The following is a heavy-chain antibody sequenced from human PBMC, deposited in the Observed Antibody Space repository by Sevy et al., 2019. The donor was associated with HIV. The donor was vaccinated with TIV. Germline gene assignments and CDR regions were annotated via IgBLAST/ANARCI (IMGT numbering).Heavy chain of an antibody. CDR2: INHSGST. D-gene: IGHD6-13*01. J-gene: IGHJ5*02. CDR1: GGSFSGYY. Sequence: SETLSLTCAVYGGSFSGYYWSWIRQPPGKGLEWIGEINHSGSTNYNPSLKSRVTISVDTSKNQFSLKLSSVTAADTAGYYCARGRRGVRDSSSWYVGRSFWFDPWGQGTLVTVSS. CDR3: ARGRRGVRDSSSWYVGRSFWFDP. V-gene: IGHV4-34*01.